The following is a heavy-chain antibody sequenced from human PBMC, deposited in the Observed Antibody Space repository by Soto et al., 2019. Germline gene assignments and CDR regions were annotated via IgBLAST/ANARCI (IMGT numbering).Heavy chain of an antibody. CDR3: ARGRPTTVVTYLDY. CDR1: GGSISSGDYY. J-gene: IGHJ4*02. D-gene: IGHD4-17*01. CDR2: IYYSGST. V-gene: IGHV4-30-4*01. Sequence: PSETLSLTCTVSGGSISSGDYYWSWIRQPPGKGLEWIGYIYYSGSTYYNPSLKSRVTISVDTSKNQFSLKLSSVTAADTAVYYCARGRPTTVVTYLDYWGQGTLVTVSS.